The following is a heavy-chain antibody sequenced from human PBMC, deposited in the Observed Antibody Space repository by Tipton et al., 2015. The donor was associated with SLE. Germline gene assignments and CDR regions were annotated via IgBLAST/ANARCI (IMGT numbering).Heavy chain of an antibody. CDR2: IYHSGST. J-gene: IGHJ3*02. D-gene: IGHD6-6*01. CDR1: GGSISSYY. V-gene: IGHV4-59*08. CDR3: ASRGDSSSSLAFDI. Sequence: TLSLTCTVSGGSISSYYWSWIRQPPGKGLEWIGSIYHSGSTYYNPSLKSRVTISVDTSKNQFSLKLSSVTAADTAVYYCASRGDSSSSLAFDIWGQGTMVTVSS.